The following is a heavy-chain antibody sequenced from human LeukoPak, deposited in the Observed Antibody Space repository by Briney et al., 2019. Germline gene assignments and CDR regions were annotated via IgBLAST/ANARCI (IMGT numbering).Heavy chain of an antibody. CDR3: ASYGSTMIPLDSFDY. CDR1: GYTFTGYY. V-gene: IGHV1-2*02. Sequence: ASVKVSCKASGYTFTGYYMHWVRQAPGQGLEWMGWINPNSGGTNYAQKFQGRVTMTRDTSISTAYMELSRLRSDDTAVYYCASYGSTMIPLDSFDYWGQGTLVTVSS. CDR2: INPNSGGT. J-gene: IGHJ4*02. D-gene: IGHD3-22*01.